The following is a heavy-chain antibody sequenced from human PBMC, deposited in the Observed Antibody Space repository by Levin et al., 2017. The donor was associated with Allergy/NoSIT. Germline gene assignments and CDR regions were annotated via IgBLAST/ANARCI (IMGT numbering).Heavy chain of an antibody. J-gene: IGHJ5*02. CDR3: ARTSWGSGWHWWFDP. V-gene: IGHV4-39*01. D-gene: IGHD6-19*01. Sequence: SETLSLTCTVSGGSISSSSYYWGWIRQPPGKGLEWIGSIYYSGSTYYNPSLKSRVTISVDTSKNQFSLKLSSVTAADTAVYYCARTSWGSGWHWWFDPWGQGTLVTVSS. CDR2: IYYSGST. CDR1: GGSISSSSYY.